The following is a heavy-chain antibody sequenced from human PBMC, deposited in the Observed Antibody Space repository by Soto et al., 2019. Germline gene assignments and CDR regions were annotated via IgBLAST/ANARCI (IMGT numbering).Heavy chain of an antibody. J-gene: IGHJ6*02. CDR1: GFAFNTYP. V-gene: IGHV3-23*01. Sequence: GGSLRLSCAASGFAFNTYPMIWVRQAPGKGLESISSISGSGVDTYYADSVKGRFTISRDNSKNTLYLQMHSLRVEDTAIYFCDKVRSPTVPYWYGMDVCRQGHTVTVSS. CDR3: DKVRSPTVPYWYGMDV. CDR2: ISGSGVDT. D-gene: IGHD2-8*02.